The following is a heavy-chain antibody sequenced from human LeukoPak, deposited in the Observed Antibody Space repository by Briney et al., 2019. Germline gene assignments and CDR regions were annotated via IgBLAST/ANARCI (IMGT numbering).Heavy chain of an antibody. Sequence: SETLSLTCAVSGAPISSGGSSWSWIRQPPGKGLEWIGYIYPSGNTYYNPSLKSRVTISLDKSKNQFSLNLTSVTAADTAVYYCARVRSSNGDSYYFDYWGQGALVTVSS. CDR1: GAPISSGGSS. J-gene: IGHJ4*02. V-gene: IGHV4-30-2*01. D-gene: IGHD2-8*01. CDR2: IYPSGNT. CDR3: ARVRSSNGDSYYFDY.